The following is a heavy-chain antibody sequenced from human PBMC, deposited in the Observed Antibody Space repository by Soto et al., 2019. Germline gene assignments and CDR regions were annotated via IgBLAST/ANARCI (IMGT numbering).Heavy chain of an antibody. J-gene: IGHJ4*02. CDR2: IYHSGRT. CDR3: ARRCGEGRVDY. V-gene: IGHV4-4*02. Sequence: QVQLQESGPGLVKPSGTLSLTCAVSGASISSSNWWSWVRQPPGKGLEWIGEIYHSGRTNYNPSLRSRVTTSVDKSSNQFSLKLSSVTAADTAVYYCARRCGEGRVDYWGQGTLVTVSS. CDR1: GASISSSNW.